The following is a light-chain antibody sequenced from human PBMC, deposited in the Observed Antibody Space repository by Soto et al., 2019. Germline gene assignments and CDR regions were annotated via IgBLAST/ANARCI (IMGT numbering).Light chain of an antibody. V-gene: IGKV3-20*01. CDR1: QSFSSNY. CDR2: GAS. Sequence: EIVLTQSPGTLSLSPGERATLSCRASQSFSSNYLAWYQQRPGQAPRLLIYGASSRATGIPDRFSGSGSGTDFTLTIRRMEPEDFAVYYCQQYGSSITVGQATRLEIK. CDR3: QQYGSSIT. J-gene: IGKJ5*01.